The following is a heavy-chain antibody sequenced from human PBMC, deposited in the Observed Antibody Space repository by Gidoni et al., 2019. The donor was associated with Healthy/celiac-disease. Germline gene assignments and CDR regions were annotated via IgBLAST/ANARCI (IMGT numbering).Heavy chain of an antibody. D-gene: IGHD2-15*01. CDR1: GYTLTELS. V-gene: IGHV1-24*01. Sequence: QVQLVQSGAEVKKPGASVKVSCKVSGYTLTELSLHWVRQAPGKGLEWMGGFDPEDGETIYAQKFQGRVTMTEDTSTDTAYMELSSLRSEDTAVYHCATDGGGSCSGGSCYLFDYWGQGTLVTVSS. J-gene: IGHJ4*02. CDR2: FDPEDGET. CDR3: ATDGGGSCSGGSCYLFDY.